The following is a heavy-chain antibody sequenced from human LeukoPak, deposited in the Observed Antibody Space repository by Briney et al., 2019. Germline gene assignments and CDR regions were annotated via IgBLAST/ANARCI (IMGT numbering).Heavy chain of an antibody. J-gene: IGHJ4*02. V-gene: IGHV3-66*01. CDR2: IYTSGIT. D-gene: IGHD1-26*01. CDR3: AREDAGGTYSFDY. CDR1: GFTVSSNF. Sequence: GGSLRLSCVVSGFTVSSNFMSWVRQAPGKGPEWVSVIYTSGITYYADSVRGRFTISRDNSKNTLYLQMNSLTAEDTAVYYCAREDAGGTYSFDYWGQGTLVTVSS.